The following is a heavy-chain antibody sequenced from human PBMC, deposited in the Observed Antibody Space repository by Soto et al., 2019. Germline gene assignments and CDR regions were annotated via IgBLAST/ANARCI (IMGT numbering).Heavy chain of an antibody. Sequence: QVQLVQSGTEVKKPGASVKVSCKASGYTFTSYVMHWVRQAPGQRLEWMGWINAGNGNTKYSQQFKGRVTITRDTSASTAYLELSALRSEDTAVYYCARDACSGGTCYYDAFDSWGEGTMVTVSS. CDR1: GYTFTSYV. CDR3: ARDACSGGTCYYDAFDS. J-gene: IGHJ3*02. V-gene: IGHV1-3*01. D-gene: IGHD2-15*01. CDR2: INAGNGNT.